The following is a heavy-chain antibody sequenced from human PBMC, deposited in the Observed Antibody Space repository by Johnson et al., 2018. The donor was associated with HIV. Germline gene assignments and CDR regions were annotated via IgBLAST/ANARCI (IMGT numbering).Heavy chain of an antibody. Sequence: MMLVESGGGTVQPGGSLRLSCAASGFSVSSNYMSWVRQAPGQGLEWVSVLYSGGKTYYTASVKGRFTISRDNAKNSLYRQLNSLRAEDTSLYYCARAPEVRGVDAFDVWGQGTVVTVSS. CDR1: GFSVSSNY. V-gene: IGHV3-66*01. J-gene: IGHJ3*01. CDR2: LYSGGKT. CDR3: ARAPEVRGVDAFDV. D-gene: IGHD3-10*01.